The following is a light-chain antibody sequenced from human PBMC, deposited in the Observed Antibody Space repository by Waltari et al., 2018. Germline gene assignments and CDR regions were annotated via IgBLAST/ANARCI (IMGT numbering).Light chain of an antibody. V-gene: IGKV1-39*01. CDR1: QSISTS. CDR3: QQYDRYSAWT. CDR2: GAS. J-gene: IGKJ1*01. Sequence: DIQMTQSPPSLSASVGDRVTITCRATQSISTSLNWYQQKPGKAPNLLIYGASSLERGVPSRFSGSGSGTDFTLTISSLHPEDFATYYCQQYDRYSAWTFGQGTKVEIK.